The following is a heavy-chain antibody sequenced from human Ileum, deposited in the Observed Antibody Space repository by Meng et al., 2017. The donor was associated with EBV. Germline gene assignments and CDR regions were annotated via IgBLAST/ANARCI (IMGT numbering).Heavy chain of an antibody. D-gene: IGHD3-16*01. Sequence: APLQEPGPGLVKPSGTLSLTCAVSGGSIRSSNWWSWVRQPPGKGLEWIGEIYHSGSTNYNPSLKSRVTISVDKPKNQFSLKLSSVTAADTAVYYCARDFGPHQLWYWGQGTLVTVSS. J-gene: IGHJ4*02. V-gene: IGHV4-4*02. CDR1: GGSIRSSNW. CDR2: IYHSGST. CDR3: ARDFGPHQLWY.